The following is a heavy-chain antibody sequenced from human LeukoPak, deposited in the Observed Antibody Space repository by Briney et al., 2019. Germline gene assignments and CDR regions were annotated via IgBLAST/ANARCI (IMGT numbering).Heavy chain of an antibody. V-gene: IGHV4-59*01. CDR2: IYYSGST. CDR3: ARGVGLHVYYFDY. J-gene: IGHJ4*02. CDR1: GGSISSYY. Sequence: PSETLSLTCTVSGGSISSYYWSWIRQPPGKGLEWIGYIYYSGSTSYNPSLKSRVTISVDTSKNQFSLKLSSVTAADTAVYYCARGVGLHVYYFDYWGQGSLVTVSS. D-gene: IGHD3-16*01.